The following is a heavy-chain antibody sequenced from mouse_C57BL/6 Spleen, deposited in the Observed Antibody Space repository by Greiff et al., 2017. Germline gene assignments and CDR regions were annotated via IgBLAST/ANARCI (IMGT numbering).Heavy chain of an antibody. V-gene: IGHV1-50*01. D-gene: IGHD2-4*01. CDR2: IDPSDSYT. CDR1: GYTFTSYW. Sequence: VQLQQPGAELVKPGASVKLSCKASGYTFTSYWMQWVNQRPGPGLEWIGEIDPSDSYTNYNQKFKGKATLTVDTSSITAYMQLCSLTSEDSAVYYCARVIYDYDGKYFDVWGTGTTVTVSS. CDR3: ARVIYDYDGKYFDV. J-gene: IGHJ1*03.